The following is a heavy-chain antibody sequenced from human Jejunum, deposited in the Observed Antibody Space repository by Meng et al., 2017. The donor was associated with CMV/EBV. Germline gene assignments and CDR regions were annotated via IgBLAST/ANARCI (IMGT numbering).Heavy chain of an antibody. CDR1: GFIFENYA. CDR3: AKQGYSNDLDY. J-gene: IGHJ4*02. Sequence: AASGFIFENYALSWIRQAPGTGLDWVSTSSGSGSTSYYADSVKGRFTVSRDNSKNTLYLQMNSLRVGDTAVYYCAKQGYSNDLDYWGEGTLVTVSS. CDR2: SSGSGSTS. D-gene: IGHD4-11*01. V-gene: IGHV3-23*01.